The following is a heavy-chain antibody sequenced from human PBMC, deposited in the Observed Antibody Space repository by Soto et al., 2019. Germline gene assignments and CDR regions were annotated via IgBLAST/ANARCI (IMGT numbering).Heavy chain of an antibody. J-gene: IGHJ4*02. CDR3: ARAGHIAAAPDY. V-gene: IGHV3-66*01. CDR2: IYSGGST. D-gene: IGHD6-13*01. Sequence: GGSLRLSCAASGFTVSSDYMSWVRQAPGKGLEWVSVIYSGGSTYYADSVKGRFTISRDNSKNTLYLQMNSLRAEDTAVYYCARAGHIAAAPDYWGQGTLVTVSS. CDR1: GFTVSSDY.